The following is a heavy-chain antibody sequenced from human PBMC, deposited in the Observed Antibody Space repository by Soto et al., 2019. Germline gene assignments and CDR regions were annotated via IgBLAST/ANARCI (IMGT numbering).Heavy chain of an antibody. CDR3: AHSMRPRIFSV. CDR2: IYWDDDK. V-gene: IGHV2-5*02. CDR1: GISLSTSEVG. Sequence: QITLKESGPTLVKPTQTLTLTCTFSGISLSTSEVGGGWVRQPPAKALEWVALIYWDDDKRYSPSLKSRLTIPKDTSKSLLVLTMTNLDPVDTATYYGAHSMRPRIFSVWGQGTTVTVSS. J-gene: IGHJ6*02. D-gene: IGHD3-3*01.